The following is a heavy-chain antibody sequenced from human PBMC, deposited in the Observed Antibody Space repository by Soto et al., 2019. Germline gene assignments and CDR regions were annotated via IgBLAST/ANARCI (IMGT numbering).Heavy chain of an antibody. V-gene: IGHV4-59*01. CDR2: IYDRGYT. CDR1: GGSIRNYY. D-gene: IGHD2-15*01. CDR3: ARENMRIDAFDI. Sequence: SETLSLTCTVSGGSIRNYYWSWIRQPPGKELEWIGYIYDRGYTNYNPSLKSRVSMSVDTSKNQFSLKLTSVTAADTAVFYCARENMRIDAFDIWGQGTMVTVSS. J-gene: IGHJ3*02.